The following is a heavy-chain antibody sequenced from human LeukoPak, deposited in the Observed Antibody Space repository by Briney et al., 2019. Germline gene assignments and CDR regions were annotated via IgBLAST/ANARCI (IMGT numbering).Heavy chain of an antibody. CDR1: GFTFSSYE. Sequence: PGGSLRLSCAASGFTFSSYEMNWVRQAPGKGLEWVSYISSSGSTIYYADSVKGRFTISRDNAKNALYLQMNSLRAEDTALYYCARLFRPYYYDSSGIDYWGQGTLVTVSS. V-gene: IGHV3-48*03. CDR3: ARLFRPYYYDSSGIDY. CDR2: ISSSGSTI. J-gene: IGHJ4*02. D-gene: IGHD3-22*01.